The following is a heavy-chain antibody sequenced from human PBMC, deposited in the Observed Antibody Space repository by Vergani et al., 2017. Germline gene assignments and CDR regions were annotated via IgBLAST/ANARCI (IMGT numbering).Heavy chain of an antibody. D-gene: IGHD3-16*01. V-gene: IGHV3-7*03. CDR3: AGEGGGKGGNYYYYYGMDV. J-gene: IGHJ6*02. CDR1: GFTFSSYW. CDR2: IKQDGSEK. Sequence: EVQLVESGGGLVQPGGSLRLSCAASGFTFSSYWMSWVRQAPGKGLEWVANIKQDGSEKYYVDSVKGRFTISRDNAKNSLYLQMNTLRAEDTAVYYCAGEGGGKGGNYYYYYGMDVWGQGTTVTVSS.